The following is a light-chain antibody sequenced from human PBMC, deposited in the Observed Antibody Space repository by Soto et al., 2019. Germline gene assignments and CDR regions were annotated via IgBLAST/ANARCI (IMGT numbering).Light chain of an antibody. V-gene: IGLV2-14*01. CDR3: SSYTSSSTRV. J-gene: IGLJ2*01. CDR1: SSDVGGYNY. CDR2: DVS. Sequence: QSALTQPASVSGSPGQSITISCTGTSSDVGGYNYVSWYQQHPGKAPKLMIYDVSNRPSGVSNRFSGPKSGNTASLTISGLQAEDEADYYCSSYTSSSTRVFSGGTKVTVL.